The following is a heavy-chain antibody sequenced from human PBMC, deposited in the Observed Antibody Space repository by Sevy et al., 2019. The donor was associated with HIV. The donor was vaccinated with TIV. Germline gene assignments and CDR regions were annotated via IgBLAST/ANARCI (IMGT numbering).Heavy chain of an antibody. CDR3: ASWREIAEDIVLQNWFDP. V-gene: IGHV4-4*02. CDR1: GGSISSNAW. D-gene: IGHD2-8*01. J-gene: IGHJ5*02. Sequence: SETLSLTCAVSGGSISSNAWWSWVRQPPGKGLEWIGEIYNSGSTNYNPSLKSRVTISVDKSKNHFHLKPSSVTTTDTAVYYCASWREIAEDIVLQNWFDPWGQGTLVTVSS. CDR2: IYNSGST.